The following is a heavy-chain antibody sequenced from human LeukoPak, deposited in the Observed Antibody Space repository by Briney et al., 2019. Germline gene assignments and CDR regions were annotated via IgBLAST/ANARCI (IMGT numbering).Heavy chain of an antibody. V-gene: IGHV4-34*01. Sequence: PSETLSLTCAVYGGSFSGYYWSWIRQPPGKGLERIGEINHSGSTNYNPSLKSRVTISVDTSKNQFSLKLSSVTAADTAVYYCARGRRSSTSCYDYWGQGTLVTVSS. D-gene: IGHD2-2*01. CDR3: ARGRRSSTSCYDY. CDR1: GGSFSGYY. CDR2: INHSGST. J-gene: IGHJ4*02.